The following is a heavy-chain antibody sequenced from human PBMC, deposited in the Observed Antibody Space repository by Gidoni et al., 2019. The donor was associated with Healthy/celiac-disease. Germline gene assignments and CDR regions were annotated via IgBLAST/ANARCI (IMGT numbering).Heavy chain of an antibody. V-gene: IGHV1-69*01. J-gene: IGHJ6*02. CDR1: VGTFSSYA. Sequence: QVQLEQSGAEVKQHGSSVKVSCKAAVGTFSSYAISWVRPAPGQGLDWMGGIIPIFGKANYAQKFQGRVTITADESTSTAYMELSSLRSEDTAVYYCARSGDYVAYYYYGMDVWGQGTTVTVSS. CDR2: IIPIFGKA. D-gene: IGHD4-17*01. CDR3: ARSGDYVAYYYYGMDV.